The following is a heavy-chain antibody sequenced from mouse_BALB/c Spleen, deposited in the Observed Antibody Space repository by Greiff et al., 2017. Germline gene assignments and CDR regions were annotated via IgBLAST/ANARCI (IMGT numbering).Heavy chain of an antibody. Sequence: EVKLMESGGGLVQPGGSRKLSCAASGFTFSSFGMHWVRQAPEKGLEWVAYISSGSSTIYYADTVKGRFTISRDNPKNTLFLQMTSLRSEDTAMYYCARGYRYGDDWGQGTTLTVSS. CDR3: ARGYRYGDD. CDR1: GFTFSSFG. CDR2: ISSGSSTI. J-gene: IGHJ2*01. V-gene: IGHV5-17*02. D-gene: IGHD2-14*01.